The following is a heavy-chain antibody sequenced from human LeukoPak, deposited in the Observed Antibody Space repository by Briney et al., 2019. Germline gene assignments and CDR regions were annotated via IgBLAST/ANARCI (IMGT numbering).Heavy chain of an antibody. V-gene: IGHV3-23*01. CDR1: GFTFSSYA. J-gene: IGHJ4*02. D-gene: IGHD7-27*01. CDR2: ISGSGGST. Sequence: QPGGSLRLSCAASGFTFSSYAMNWVRQAPVKGLEWVSAISGSGGSTYYADSVKGRFTISRDNSKNTVYLQMNSLRAEDTAVYYCAKDDVPSNWGTLGLFDYWGQGTLVTVSS. CDR3: AKDDVPSNWGTLGLFDY.